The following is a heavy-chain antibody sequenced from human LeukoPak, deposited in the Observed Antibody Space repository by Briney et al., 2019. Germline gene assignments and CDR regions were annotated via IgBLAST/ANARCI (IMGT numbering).Heavy chain of an antibody. CDR3: ARTPRSGTFYYFDY. CDR1: GYTFTSYG. J-gene: IGHJ4*02. V-gene: IGHV1-18*01. Sequence: ASVKVSCKAPGYTFTSYGISWVRQAPGQGLEWMGWISAYNGNTNYAQKLQGRVTMTTDTSTSTAYMELRSLRSDDTAVYYCARTPRSGTFYYFDYWGQGTLVTVSS. CDR2: ISAYNGNT.